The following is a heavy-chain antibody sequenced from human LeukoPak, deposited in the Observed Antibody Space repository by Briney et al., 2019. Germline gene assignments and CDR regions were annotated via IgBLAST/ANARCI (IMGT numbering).Heavy chain of an antibody. V-gene: IGHV4-31*03. CDR1: GGSFSSGGYY. J-gene: IGHJ4*02. Sequence: SETLSLTCTVSGGSFSSGGYYWSWIRQHPGRGLEWIGYIYYSGSTYYSPSPKSRVTISVDTSKNQFSLKLSSVTAADTAVYYCARGTRTYYDFWSGFHDYWGQGTLVTVSS. CDR3: ARGTRTYYDFWSGFHDY. D-gene: IGHD3-3*01. CDR2: IYYSGST.